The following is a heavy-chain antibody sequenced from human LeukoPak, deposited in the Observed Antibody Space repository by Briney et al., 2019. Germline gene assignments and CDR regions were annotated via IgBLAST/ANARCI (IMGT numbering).Heavy chain of an antibody. CDR3: ARARPEYCSGDCYSGGDWYFDL. CDR2: IPFDGRSK. V-gene: IGHV3-30-3*01. D-gene: IGHD2-21*02. J-gene: IGHJ2*01. CDR1: GFTVSGNY. Sequence: GGSLRLSCAASGFTVSGNYMSWVRQAPGKGLEWVAAIPFDGRSKFSADSVRGRFTISRDTSKNTLNLQMNSLKPEDTAVYYCARARPEYCSGDCYSGGDWYFDLWGRGTLLTVSS.